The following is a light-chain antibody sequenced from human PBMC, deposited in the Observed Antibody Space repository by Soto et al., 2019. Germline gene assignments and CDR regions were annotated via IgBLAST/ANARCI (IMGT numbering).Light chain of an antibody. CDR2: LGS. J-gene: IGKJ2*01. Sequence: DIVMTQSPLSLPVTPGEPASISCRSSQRLLHRNGYNYLDWYVQKPGQSPQLLIYLGSNRASGVPDRFSGSGSGTDFTLKISKVEAEDVGVYYCMQALQTPFTFGQGTKLEIK. CDR1: QRLLHRNGYNY. V-gene: IGKV2-28*01. CDR3: MQALQTPFT.